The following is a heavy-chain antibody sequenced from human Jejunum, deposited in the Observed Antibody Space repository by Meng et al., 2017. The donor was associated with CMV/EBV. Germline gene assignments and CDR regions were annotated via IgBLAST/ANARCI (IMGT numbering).Heavy chain of an antibody. V-gene: IGHV4-59*01. CDR2: IHYSEST. CDR1: GGSISSYY. Sequence: VSGGSISSYYWSWVRQSPGKGLEWLGYIHYSESTKYNPSLESRVTMSLDRSRNQFSLRLSSVTAADTAVYFCARGVGHATNNSLDSWGQGTLVTVSS. J-gene: IGHJ4*02. D-gene: IGHD1-1*01. CDR3: ARGVGHATNNSLDS.